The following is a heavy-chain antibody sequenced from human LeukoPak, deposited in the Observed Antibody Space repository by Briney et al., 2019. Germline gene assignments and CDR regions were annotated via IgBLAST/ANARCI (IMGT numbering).Heavy chain of an antibody. J-gene: IGHJ4*02. CDR3: ARPDGYIVGDSYYFDY. D-gene: IGHD1-26*01. V-gene: IGHV4-61*02. Sequence: PSQNLSLTCTVSGGSISSGSYYWSWIRQPAGKGLEWIGRIYTSGSTNYNPSLKSRVTISVDTSKNQFSLKLSSVTAADTAVYYCARPDGYIVGDSYYFDYWGQGTLVTVSS. CDR2: IYTSGST. CDR1: GGSISSGSYY.